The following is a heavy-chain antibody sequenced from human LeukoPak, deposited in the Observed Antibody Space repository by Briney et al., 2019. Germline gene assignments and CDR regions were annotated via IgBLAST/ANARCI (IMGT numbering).Heavy chain of an antibody. D-gene: IGHD6-13*01. CDR3: ARINIAVAAVDWYFDL. J-gene: IGHJ2*01. Sequence: SQTLSLTCAISGDSVSSNSAAWNWIRQSPSRGLEWLGRTYYRSKWHNDYAESVKSRITINPDTSKNQFSLQLNSVTPEDSAMYYCARINIAVAAVDWYFDLWGRGTLVTVSS. V-gene: IGHV6-1*01. CDR2: TYYRSKWHN. CDR1: GDSVSSNSAA.